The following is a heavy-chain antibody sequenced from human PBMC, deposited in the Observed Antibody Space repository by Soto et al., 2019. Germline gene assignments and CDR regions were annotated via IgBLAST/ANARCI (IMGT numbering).Heavy chain of an antibody. CDR2: MNPNSGNT. D-gene: IGHD3-9*01. J-gene: IGHJ6*03. CDR1: GYTFTSYD. V-gene: IGHV1-8*01. CDR3: ARGPSVLRYFDWLYPTSNYYMDV. Sequence: ASVKVSCKASGYTFTSYDINWVRQATGQGLEWMGWMNPNSGNTGYAQKFQGRVTMTRNTSISTAYMELSSLRSEDTAVYYCARGPSVLRYFDWLYPTSNYYMDVWGKGTTVTVSS.